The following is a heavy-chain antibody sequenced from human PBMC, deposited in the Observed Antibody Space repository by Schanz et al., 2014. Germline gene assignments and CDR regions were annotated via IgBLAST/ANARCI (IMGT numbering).Heavy chain of an antibody. J-gene: IGHJ1*01. V-gene: IGHV3-64D*06. D-gene: IGHD2-21*02. CDR3: VKGAYCAGDCCPAEYFQH. CDR2: ITRSGGGT. CDR1: GFTFSSYA. Sequence: EVQLVESGGYLVQPGGSLRLSCSVSGFTFSSYAMHWVRQASGKGLEYVSAITRSGGGTYYSDSVKGRFAISRDNSKNTLYLQMSSLRHEDSAVYYCVKGAYCAGDCCPAEYFQHWGQGTLVTVSS.